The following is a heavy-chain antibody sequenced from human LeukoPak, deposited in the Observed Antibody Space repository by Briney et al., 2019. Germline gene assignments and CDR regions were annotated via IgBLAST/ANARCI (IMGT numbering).Heavy chain of an antibody. CDR2: INPSGGST. J-gene: IGHJ3*02. D-gene: IGHD2-21*01. CDR3: AFFQAEDGIRDAFDI. CDR1: GYTFTSYY. Sequence: ASVKVSCKASGYTFTSYYMHWVRQAPGQGLEWMGIINPSGGSTSYAQKFQGRVTMTRDTSTSTVYMELSSLRSEDTAVYYCAFFQAEDGIRDAFDIWGQGTMVTVSS. V-gene: IGHV1-46*01.